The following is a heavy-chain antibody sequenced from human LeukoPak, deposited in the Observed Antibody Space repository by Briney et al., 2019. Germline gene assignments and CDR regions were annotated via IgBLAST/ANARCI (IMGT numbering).Heavy chain of an antibody. V-gene: IGHV1-46*01. CDR1: GYSFTSYY. Sequence: ASVKDSCKTSGYSFTSYYIHWVRQAPGQGLEWMGIINPSGGSTTYAQKFQGRLTMASDTSTSTVYMELSSLRSEDTAMYYCARSSAYYYEADIWGQGTMVTVSS. CDR2: INPSGGST. J-gene: IGHJ3*02. CDR3: ARSSAYYYEADI. D-gene: IGHD3-16*01.